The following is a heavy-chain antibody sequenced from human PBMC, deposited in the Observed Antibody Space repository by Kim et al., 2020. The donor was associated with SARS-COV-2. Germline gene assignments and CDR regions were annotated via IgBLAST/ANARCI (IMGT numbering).Heavy chain of an antibody. V-gene: IGHV3-21*01. J-gene: IGHJ6*02. D-gene: IGHD3-10*01. CDR3: ARDSPFGGYGMDV. CDR1: GFTFSSYS. Sequence: GGSLRLSCAASGFTFSSYSMNWVRQAPGKGLEWVSSISSSSSYIYYADSVKGRFTISRDNAKNSLYLQMNSLRAEDTAVYYCARDSPFGGYGMDVWGQGTTVTVSS. CDR2: ISSSSSYI.